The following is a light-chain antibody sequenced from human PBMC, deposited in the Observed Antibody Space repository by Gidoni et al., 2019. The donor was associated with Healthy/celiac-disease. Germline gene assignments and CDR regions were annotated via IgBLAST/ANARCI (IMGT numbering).Light chain of an antibody. CDR1: SSNIGSNT. CDR2: SNN. V-gene: IGLV1-44*01. J-gene: IGLJ3*02. Sequence: QSVLTQPPSASGTPGPRVTISCSGRSSNIGSNTVNWYQQLPGTAPKLLIYSNNQRPSEVPDRFSGSKSGTSASLAISGLQSEDEADYYCAAWDDSLNGWVFGGGTKLTVL. CDR3: AAWDDSLNGWV.